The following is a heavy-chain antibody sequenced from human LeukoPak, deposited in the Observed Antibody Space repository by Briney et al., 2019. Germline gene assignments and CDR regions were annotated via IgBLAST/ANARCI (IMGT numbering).Heavy chain of an antibody. Sequence: SHTPSLTRTASGHPNTPHHNNSTRHPAGKGLEWIGRIYTDGGTLYNPSLKSRVTMSVDTSKNQFSLKLTSVTAADTAVYYCARRVSEVAPTLRNGENWFDPWGRGTLVTVSS. CDR2: IYTDGGT. CDR3: ARRVSEVAPTLRNGENWFDP. D-gene: IGHD1-26*01. V-gene: IGHV4-4*07. CDR1: GHPNTPHH. J-gene: IGHJ5*02.